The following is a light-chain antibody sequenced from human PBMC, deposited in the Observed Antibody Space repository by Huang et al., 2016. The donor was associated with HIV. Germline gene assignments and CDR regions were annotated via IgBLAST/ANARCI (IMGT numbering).Light chain of an antibody. V-gene: IGKV4-1*01. J-gene: IGKJ2*01. CDR3: QQYYSPPYT. CDR1: QAVLKNSNKKNY. CDR2: WAS. Sequence: DIEMTQSPDSLTVSLGARAIINCKSSQAVLKNSNKKNYLAWYQQRPGQPPKVLIYWASSRESGVPDRFSGSGSGTDFNLTISSLQPEDLAVYYCQQYYSPPYTFGRGTRLEI.